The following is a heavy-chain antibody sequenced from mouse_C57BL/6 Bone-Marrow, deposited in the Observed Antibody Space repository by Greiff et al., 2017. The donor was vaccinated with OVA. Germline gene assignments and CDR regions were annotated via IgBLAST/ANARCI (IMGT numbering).Heavy chain of an antibody. J-gene: IGHJ2*01. CDR1: GYAFTNYL. Sequence: QVQLQQSGAELVRPGTSVKVSCKASGYAFTNYLIDWVKQRPGQGLEWIGVIYPGSGGTNYNEKFKGKATLTADKSSSTAYLELSSLTSEDSAVYVGAGAHYYGSVDGGYFDDWGQGTTVTVSS. V-gene: IGHV1-54*01. CDR3: AGAHYYGSVDGGYFDD. D-gene: IGHD1-1*01. CDR2: IYPGSGGT.